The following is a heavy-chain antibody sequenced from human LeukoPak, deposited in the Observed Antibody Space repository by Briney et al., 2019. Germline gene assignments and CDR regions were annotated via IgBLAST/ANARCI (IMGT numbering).Heavy chain of an antibody. CDR2: ISVSGSST. Sequence: GGSLRLSCAASGFTFRVYAMTWVRQAPGKGLEWVSGISVSGSSTYSADSVKGRFTISRDNSNNTLYLQMNSLRAEDTALYYCAKAKITLIVVANPNSGALDIWGQGTMVTVSS. D-gene: IGHD3-22*01. J-gene: IGHJ3*02. CDR1: GFTFRVYA. V-gene: IGHV3-23*01. CDR3: AKAKITLIVVANPNSGALDI.